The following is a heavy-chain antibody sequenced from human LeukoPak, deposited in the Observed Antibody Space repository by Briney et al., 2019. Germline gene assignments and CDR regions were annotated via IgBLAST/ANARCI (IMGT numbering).Heavy chain of an antibody. Sequence: PSETLSLTCTVSGYSISSGYYWGWIRQPPGKGLEWIGSIYHSGSTYYNPSLKSRVTISVDTSKNQFSLKLSSVTAADTAVYYCARALARWAYSSGWYYWGQGTLVTDSS. CDR2: IYHSGST. D-gene: IGHD6-19*01. V-gene: IGHV4-38-2*02. CDR1: GYSISSGYY. J-gene: IGHJ4*02. CDR3: ARALARWAYSSGWYY.